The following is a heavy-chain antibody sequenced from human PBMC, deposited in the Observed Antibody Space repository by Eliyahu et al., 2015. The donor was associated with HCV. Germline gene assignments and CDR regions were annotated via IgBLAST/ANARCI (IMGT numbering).Heavy chain of an antibody. V-gene: IGHV4-59*08. CDR3: ARHQSPDSDIVVVVAARHHPGGMDV. CDR2: IYLHVGT. Sequence: QVQLQESGPGLVKPSETLSLTCTVSGGSISSYYWSWIRQPPGKGLEWIGYIYLHVGTPYTTPLKSRVTISVDTSKNQFSLKLSSVTAADTAVYYCARHQSPDSDIVVVVAARHHPGGMDVWGQGTTVTVSS. J-gene: IGHJ6*02. D-gene: IGHD2-15*01. CDR1: GGSISSYY.